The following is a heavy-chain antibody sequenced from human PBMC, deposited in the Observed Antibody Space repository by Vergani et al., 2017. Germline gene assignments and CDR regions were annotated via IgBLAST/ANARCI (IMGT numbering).Heavy chain of an antibody. CDR3: ARGSDSSGYYLPYPFDY. Sequence: QVQLQESGPGLVKPSETLSLTCTVSGGSISSYYWSWIRQPPGQGLEWIGYIYYSGSTNYNPSLKSRVTISVDTSKNQFSLKLSSVTAADTAVYYCARGSDSSGYYLPYPFDYWGQGTLVTVSS. V-gene: IGHV4-59*01. CDR1: GGSISSYY. CDR2: IYYSGST. J-gene: IGHJ4*02. D-gene: IGHD3-22*01.